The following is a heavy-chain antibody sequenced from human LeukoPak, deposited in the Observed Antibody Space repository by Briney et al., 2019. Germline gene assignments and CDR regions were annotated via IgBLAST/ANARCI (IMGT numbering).Heavy chain of an antibody. V-gene: IGHV4-4*02. J-gene: IGHJ6*03. CDR3: ARDFWFGPNRRGLGYMDV. CDR2: VYDSGST. D-gene: IGHD3-10*01. CDR1: GGSISSSNW. Sequence: PSETLSLTRTVSGGSISSSNWWSWVRQPPGKGRGWIGEVYDSGSTNYNPSLRSRVTISGDKSKTQFSLKLSSVTAADTAVYYCARDFWFGPNRRGLGYMDVWGKGTTVTVSS.